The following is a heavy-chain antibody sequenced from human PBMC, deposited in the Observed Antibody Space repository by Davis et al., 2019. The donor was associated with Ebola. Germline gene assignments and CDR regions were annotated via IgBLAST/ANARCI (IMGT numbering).Heavy chain of an antibody. CDR3: ARVNRYYYYGMDV. Sequence: SETLSLTCAVYGGSFSGYYWSWIRQPPGKGLEWIGEINHSGSTNYNPSLKSRVTISVGTSKNQFSLKLSSVTAADTAVYYCARVNRYYYYGMDVWGQGTTVTVSS. J-gene: IGHJ6*02. D-gene: IGHD1-14*01. CDR1: GGSFSGYY. CDR2: INHSGST. V-gene: IGHV4-34*01.